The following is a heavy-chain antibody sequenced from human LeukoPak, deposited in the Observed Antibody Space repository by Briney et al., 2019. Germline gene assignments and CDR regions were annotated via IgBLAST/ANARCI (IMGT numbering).Heavy chain of an antibody. Sequence: SETLSLTCTVSGGSISSGSYYWSWIRQPAGKGLEWIGRIYTSGSTNYNPSLKSRVTISVDTSKNQFSLKLSSVTAADTAVYYCAREVAGSKGYFDYWGQGTLVTVSS. D-gene: IGHD6-19*01. CDR3: AREVAGSKGYFDY. V-gene: IGHV4-61*02. CDR1: GGSISSGSYY. CDR2: IYTSGST. J-gene: IGHJ4*02.